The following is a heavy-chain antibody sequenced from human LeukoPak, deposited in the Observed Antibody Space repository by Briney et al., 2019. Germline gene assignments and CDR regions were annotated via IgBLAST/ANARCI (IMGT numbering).Heavy chain of an antibody. CDR3: ARDRDYYYYYYMDV. Sequence: GESLKISCKGSGYSFTSYWIGWVRQAPGQGLEWMGWINPNSGGTNYAQKFQGRVTMTRDTSISTAYMELSRLRSDDTAVYYCARDRDYYYYYYMDVWGKGTTVTISS. CDR2: INPNSGGT. V-gene: IGHV1-2*02. J-gene: IGHJ6*03. CDR1: GYSFTSYW.